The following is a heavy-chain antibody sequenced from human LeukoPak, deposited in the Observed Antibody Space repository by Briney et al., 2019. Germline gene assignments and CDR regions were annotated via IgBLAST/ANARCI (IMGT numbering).Heavy chain of an antibody. J-gene: IGHJ2*01. V-gene: IGHV4-61*01. CDR2: IYYSGST. CDR1: GGSVSSGSYD. Sequence: SETLSLTCTVSGGSVSSGSYDWRWIRQPPGKGLEWIGYIYYSGSTNYNPSLKSRVTISVDTSKNQFSLKLSSVTAADTAVYYCARGGYSYGPPHFDLWGRGTLVTVSS. D-gene: IGHD5-18*01. CDR3: ARGGYSYGPPHFDL.